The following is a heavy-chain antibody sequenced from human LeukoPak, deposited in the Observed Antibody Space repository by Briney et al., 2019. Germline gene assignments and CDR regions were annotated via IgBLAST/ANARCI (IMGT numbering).Heavy chain of an antibody. CDR3: AKSFMLPQGGGYYYYMDV. D-gene: IGHD2-8*01. Sequence: PGGSLRLSCAASGFTFSSYAMSWVRQAPGKGLEWVSAISGSGGSTYYADSVKGRFTISRDNSKNTLYLQMNSLRAEDTAVYYCAKSFMLPQGGGYYYYMDVWGKGTTVTISS. CDR2: ISGSGGST. CDR1: GFTFSSYA. J-gene: IGHJ6*03. V-gene: IGHV3-23*01.